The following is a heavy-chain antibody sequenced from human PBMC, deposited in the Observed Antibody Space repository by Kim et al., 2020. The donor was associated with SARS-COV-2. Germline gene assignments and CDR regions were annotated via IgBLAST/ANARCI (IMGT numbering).Heavy chain of an antibody. V-gene: IGHV1-18*04. CDR3: ARDLAVTRLVTSGGWLRNLGY. Sequence: ASVKVSCKASGYTFTSYGISWVRQAPGQGLEWMGWISAYNGNTNYAQKLQGRVTMTTDTSTSTAYMELRSLRSDDTAVYYCARDLAVTRLVTSGGWLRNLGYWGQGTLVTVSS. CDR2: ISAYNGNT. J-gene: IGHJ4*02. D-gene: IGHD6-19*01. CDR1: GYTFTSYG.